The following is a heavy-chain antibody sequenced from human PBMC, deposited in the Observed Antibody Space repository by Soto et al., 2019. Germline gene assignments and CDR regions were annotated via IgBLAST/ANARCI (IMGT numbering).Heavy chain of an antibody. CDR3: ARANGAFDI. CDR2: INTGNGNT. Sequence: ALVKVSCKASGYSFTSYAMHWVRQAPGQRLEWMGWINTGNGNTKYSQKFQGRVTITSDTSASTAYTELSSLRSEDTAVYYCARANGAFDIWGQGTMVTVSS. J-gene: IGHJ3*02. CDR1: GYSFTSYA. D-gene: IGHD2-8*01. V-gene: IGHV1-3*04.